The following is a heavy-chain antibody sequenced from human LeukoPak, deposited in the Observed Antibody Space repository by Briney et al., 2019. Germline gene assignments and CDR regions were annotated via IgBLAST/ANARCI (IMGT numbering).Heavy chain of an antibody. Sequence: GGSLRLSCAASGFTFSSYAMSWVRQAPGKGLEWVSGISGSGGSTYYADSVKGRFTISRDNSKNTLYLQMNSLRAEDTAVYYCAKDNGSSSWYVPFDYWGQGTLVTVSS. J-gene: IGHJ4*02. CDR1: GFTFSSYA. CDR2: ISGSGGST. V-gene: IGHV3-23*01. CDR3: AKDNGSSSWYVPFDY. D-gene: IGHD6-13*01.